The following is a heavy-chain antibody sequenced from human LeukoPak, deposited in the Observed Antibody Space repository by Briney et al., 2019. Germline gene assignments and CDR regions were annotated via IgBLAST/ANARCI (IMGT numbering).Heavy chain of an antibody. Sequence: ASETLSLTCAVYVGSFSGYHWTWIRQPPGKGLEWIGEINHSGSTNYNPSLKSRVTISVDTSKNQFSLKLSSVTAADTAVYYCAREERREPSSFDYWGQGTLVTVSS. CDR1: VGSFSGYH. D-gene: IGHD1-26*01. CDR2: INHSGST. V-gene: IGHV4-34*01. CDR3: AREERREPSSFDY. J-gene: IGHJ4*02.